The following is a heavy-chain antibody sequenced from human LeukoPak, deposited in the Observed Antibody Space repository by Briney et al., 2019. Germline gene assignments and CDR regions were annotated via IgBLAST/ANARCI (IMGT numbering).Heavy chain of an antibody. CDR2: IYNGGNT. D-gene: IGHD4-17*01. V-gene: IGHV3-66*01. Sequence: PGGSLRLSCAASGFSVTSNYMSWVRQAPGKGLEWVSLIYNGGNTYYADSVKGRFTISRDSSKNTLYLQMNSLRAEDTAVYYCARDFRDLTAVTTSDYWGQGTLVTVSS. J-gene: IGHJ4*02. CDR3: ARDFRDLTAVTTSDY. CDR1: GFSVTSNY.